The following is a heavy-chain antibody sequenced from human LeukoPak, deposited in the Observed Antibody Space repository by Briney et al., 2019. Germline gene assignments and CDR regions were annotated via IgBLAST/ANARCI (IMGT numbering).Heavy chain of an antibody. Sequence: GGSLRLSCAASGFTFSSYGMHWVRQAPGKGLEWVAVISYDGSNKYYADSVKGRFTISRDNSKNTLYLQMNSLRAEDTAVYYCAKDMLLWFGELFFLDYYYYGMDVWGQGTTVTVSS. V-gene: IGHV3-30*18. CDR3: AKDMLLWFGELFFLDYYYYGMDV. J-gene: IGHJ6*02. CDR2: ISYDGSNK. D-gene: IGHD3-10*01. CDR1: GFTFSSYG.